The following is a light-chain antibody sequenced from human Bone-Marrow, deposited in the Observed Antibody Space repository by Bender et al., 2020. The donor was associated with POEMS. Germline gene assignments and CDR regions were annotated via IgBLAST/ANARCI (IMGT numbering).Light chain of an antibody. CDR1: DGDIGAFDD. CDR3: CSYAGSGMI. CDR2: EVS. J-gene: IGLJ2*01. V-gene: IGLV2-23*02. Sequence: QSVLTQPASVSGSPGQSLTISCIGSDGDIGAFDDVSWYHQSPGKAPRLIIYEVSKRPSGVSNRFSGSKSGNTASLTISGLQAEDEADYYCCSYAGSGMIFGGGTKLTVL.